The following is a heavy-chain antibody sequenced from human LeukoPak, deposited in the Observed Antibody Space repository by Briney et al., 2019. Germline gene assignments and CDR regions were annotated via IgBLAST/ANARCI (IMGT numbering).Heavy chain of an antibody. CDR2: IYYTGST. D-gene: IGHD3-22*01. V-gene: IGHV4-59*04. J-gene: IGHJ4*02. CDR1: GGSISSYY. CDR3: ARHLTMIVVL. Sequence: SETLSLTCTVSGGSISSYYWSWIRQPPGKGLEWIGTIYYTGSTYYNPSLKSRVTISVDTSKNQFSLKLSSVTAADTAVYYCARHLTMIVVLWGQGTLVTVST.